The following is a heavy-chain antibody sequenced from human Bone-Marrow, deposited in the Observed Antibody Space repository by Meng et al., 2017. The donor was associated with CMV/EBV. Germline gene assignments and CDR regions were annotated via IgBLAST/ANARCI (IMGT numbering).Heavy chain of an antibody. D-gene: IGHD5-18*01. V-gene: IGHV4-39*01. CDR3: ARHGGYSYGYGIDFDY. J-gene: IGHJ4*02. CDR1: GGSISSSSYY. Sequence: SETLSLTCTVSGGSISSSSYYWGWIRQPPGKGLEWIGSIYYSGSTYYNPSLKSRVTISVDTSKNQFSLKLSSVTAADTAVYYCARHGGYSYGYGIDFDYWGQGTLVTASS. CDR2: IYYSGST.